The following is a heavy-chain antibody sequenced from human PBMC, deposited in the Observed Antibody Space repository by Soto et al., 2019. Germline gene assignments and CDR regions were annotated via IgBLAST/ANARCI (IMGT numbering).Heavy chain of an antibody. J-gene: IGHJ5*02. V-gene: IGHV4-31*03. CDR3: ARVPYYGSGSYHPETNWFDP. Sequence: QVQLQESGPGLVKPSQTLSLTCTVSGGSISSGGYYWSWIRQHPGKGLEWIGYIYYSGSTYYNPSLESRVPISVATSKNQFSLKLSSVTAADTAVYYCARVPYYGSGSYHPETNWFDPWGQGTLVTVSS. D-gene: IGHD3-10*01. CDR1: GGSISSGGYY. CDR2: IYYSGST.